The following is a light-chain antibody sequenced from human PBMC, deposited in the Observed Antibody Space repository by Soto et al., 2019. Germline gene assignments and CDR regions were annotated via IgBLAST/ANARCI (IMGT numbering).Light chain of an antibody. CDR2: AAS. V-gene: IGKV1-8*01. J-gene: IGKJ1*01. CDR3: QQYYSYPQT. Sequence: IRMTQSPSSLSASTGDRVTITCRASQGISSYLAWYQQKPGKAPKLLIYAASTLQSGVPSRFSGSGSGTDFTLTISCLQSEDFATYYCQQYYSYPQTFGQGTKVDI. CDR1: QGISSY.